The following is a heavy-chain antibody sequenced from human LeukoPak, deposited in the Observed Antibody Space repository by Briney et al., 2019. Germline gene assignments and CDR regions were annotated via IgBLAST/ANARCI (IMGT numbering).Heavy chain of an antibody. D-gene: IGHD5-18*01. CDR2: NYSGGST. J-gene: IGHJ3*02. CDR3: ARVNTAMASDAFDI. CDR1: GFTVSSNY. Sequence: GGSLRLSCAASGFTVSSNYMSWVRQAPGKGLEWVSVNYSGGSTYYADSVKGRFTISRHNSKNTLYLQMNSLRAEDTAVYYCARVNTAMASDAFDIWGQGTMVTVSS. V-gene: IGHV3-53*04.